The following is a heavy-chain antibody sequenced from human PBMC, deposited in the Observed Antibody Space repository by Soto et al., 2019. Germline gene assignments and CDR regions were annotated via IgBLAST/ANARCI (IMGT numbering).Heavy chain of an antibody. CDR1: GFTVSSNY. D-gene: IGHD4-17*01. J-gene: IGHJ3*02. CDR2: IYSDGST. Sequence: EVQLVESGGGLIQPGGSLRLSCAASGFTVSSNYMSCVRQAPGKGLEWVSVIYSDGSTYYADSVKGRFTISRDNSKNTLYLQMNSLGAEDTAVYYCARVGYAVTTGGAFDIWGQGTMVTVSS. V-gene: IGHV3-53*01. CDR3: ARVGYAVTTGGAFDI.